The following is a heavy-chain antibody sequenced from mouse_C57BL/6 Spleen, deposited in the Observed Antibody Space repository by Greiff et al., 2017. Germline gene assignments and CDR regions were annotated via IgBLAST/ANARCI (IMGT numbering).Heavy chain of an antibody. Sequence: DVQLVESEGGLVQPGSSMKLSCTASGFTFSDYYMAWVRQVPEKGLEWVANINYDGSSTYYLDSLKSRFIISRDNAKNILYLQMSSLKSEDTATYYCARDQGHYYAMDYRGQGTSVTVSS. CDR3: ARDQGHYYAMDY. CDR2: INYDGSST. D-gene: IGHD3-2*02. V-gene: IGHV5-16*01. J-gene: IGHJ4*01. CDR1: GFTFSDYY.